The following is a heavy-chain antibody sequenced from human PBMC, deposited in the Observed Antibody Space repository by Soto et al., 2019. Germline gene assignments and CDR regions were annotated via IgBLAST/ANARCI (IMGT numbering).Heavy chain of an antibody. CDR3: ARYYYDSSGYYYVFDY. Sequence: PGGSLRLSCAASGFTFSSYEMNWVRQAPGKGLEWVSYISSSGSTIYYADSVKGRFTISRVNAKNSLYLQMNSLRAEDTAVYYCARYYYDSSGYYYVFDYWGQGTLVTSPQ. CDR1: GFTFSSYE. V-gene: IGHV3-48*03. CDR2: ISSSGSTI. J-gene: IGHJ4*02. D-gene: IGHD3-22*01.